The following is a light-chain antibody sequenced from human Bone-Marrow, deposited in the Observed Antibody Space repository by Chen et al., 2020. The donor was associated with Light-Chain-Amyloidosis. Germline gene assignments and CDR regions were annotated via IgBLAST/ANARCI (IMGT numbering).Light chain of an antibody. CDR3: QQRSSWPT. V-gene: IGKV3-11*01. CDR2: DAS. J-gene: IGKJ5*01. Sequence: EIVLTQSPATVSLSPGDTATLSCRASESISFYLTWYQQKPGQAPRLLIYDASHRATGIPARFSGSGSGTDFTLTITNLEPDDFAVYNCQQRSSWPTFGQGTRLEI. CDR1: ESISFY.